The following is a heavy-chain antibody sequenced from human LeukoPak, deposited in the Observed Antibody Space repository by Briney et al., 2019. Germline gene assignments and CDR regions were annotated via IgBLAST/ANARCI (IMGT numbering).Heavy chain of an antibody. D-gene: IGHD3-22*01. Sequence: GGSLRLSCAASGINLNSYTIHWVRQAPGKGLEWVTVISYDGTHKYYADSVKGRFTISRDNSRNTLYLQMNSLRVEDTAVYYCATDPRDHYDSSATPIHFAYWGQGTLVTVSS. J-gene: IGHJ4*02. CDR1: GINLNSYT. CDR3: ATDPRDHYDSSATPIHFAY. V-gene: IGHV3-30-3*01. CDR2: ISYDGTHK.